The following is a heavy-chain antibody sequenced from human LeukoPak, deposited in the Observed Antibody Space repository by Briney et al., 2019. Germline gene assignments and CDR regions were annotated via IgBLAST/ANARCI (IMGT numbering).Heavy chain of an antibody. CDR1: GYTFTSYD. D-gene: IGHD3-22*01. V-gene: IGHV1-8*01. Sequence: ASVKVSCKASGYTFTSYDINWVRQATGQGLEWMGWMNPNSGNTGYAQKFQGRVTMTRNTSISTAYMELSSLRFEDTAVYYCAKSFNYYDSSGPTGDYWGQGTLVTVSS. CDR3: AKSFNYYDSSGPTGDY. CDR2: MNPNSGNT. J-gene: IGHJ4*02.